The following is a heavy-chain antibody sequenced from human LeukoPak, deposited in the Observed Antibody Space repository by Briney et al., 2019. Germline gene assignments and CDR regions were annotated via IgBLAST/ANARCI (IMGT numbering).Heavy chain of an antibody. V-gene: IGHV3-23*01. Sequence: GGSLRLSCAASGFTFSSYAMSWVRQAPGKGLEWVSAISGSGGSTYYADSVKGRFTISRDNSKNTLYLQMNSLRAEDTAVYYCARDPLQGYSYGYNWFDPWGQGTLVTVSS. J-gene: IGHJ5*02. CDR1: GFTFSSYA. D-gene: IGHD5-18*01. CDR3: ARDPLQGYSYGYNWFDP. CDR2: ISGSGGST.